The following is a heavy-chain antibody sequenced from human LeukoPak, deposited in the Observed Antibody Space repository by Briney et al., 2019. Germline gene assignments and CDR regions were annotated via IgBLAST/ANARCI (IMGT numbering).Heavy chain of an antibody. CDR1: GFTFSSYS. Sequence: PGGSLRLSCEASGFTFSSYSMNWVRQAPGKWLEWVSYISSSSSTIYYADSVKGRFTISRDNAKNSLYLQMNSLRAEDTAVYYCARQMGGSTEGSILGQGTMVTVSS. V-gene: IGHV3-48*01. CDR2: ISSSSSTI. D-gene: IGHD1-7*01. CDR3: ARQMGGSTEGSI. J-gene: IGHJ3*02.